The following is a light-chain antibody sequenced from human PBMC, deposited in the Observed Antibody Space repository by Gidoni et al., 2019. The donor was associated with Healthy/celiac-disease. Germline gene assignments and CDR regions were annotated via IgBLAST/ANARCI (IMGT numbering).Light chain of an antibody. Sequence: QSVLTQPPSAPGTPGQRVTISCSGSSSNIVSNYVYWYQQLPGTAPKLLIYRNNQRPSGVPDRFSGSKSGTSASLAISGLRSEDEADYYCAAWDDSLSGHVVFGGGTKLTVL. CDR2: RNN. J-gene: IGLJ2*01. CDR3: AAWDDSLSGHVV. V-gene: IGLV1-47*01. CDR1: SSNIVSNY.